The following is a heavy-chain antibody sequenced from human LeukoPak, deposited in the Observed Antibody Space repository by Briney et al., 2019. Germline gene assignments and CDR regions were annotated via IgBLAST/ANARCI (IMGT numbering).Heavy chain of an antibody. CDR2: ILYDGSNK. D-gene: IGHD4-17*01. CDR1: GFTLSSYG. CDR3: ARDWADYGDYGDYGMDV. J-gene: IGHJ6*02. Sequence: GGSLRLSCVASGFTLSSYGMHWVRQAPGKGLEWVALILYDGSNKYYADSVKGRFTISRDNSKNTLYLQMNSLRAEDTAVYYCARDWADYGDYGDYGMDVWGQGTTVTVSS. V-gene: IGHV3-30*12.